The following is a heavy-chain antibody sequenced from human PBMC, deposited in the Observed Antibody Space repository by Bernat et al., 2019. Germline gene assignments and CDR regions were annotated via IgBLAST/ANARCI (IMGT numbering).Heavy chain of an antibody. J-gene: IGHJ4*02. D-gene: IGHD3-3*01. V-gene: IGHV3-30-3*01. CDR2: ISYDGSNT. CDR3: ARGPYYDFWSGYYSVY. CDR1: GFTFSSYA. Sequence: QVQLVESGGGVVQPGRSLRLSCAASGFTFSSYAMHWVRQAPGKGLEWVAVISYDGSNTYYADSVKGPFTISRDNSKNTLYLQMNSLRAEDTAVYYCARGPYYDFWSGYYSVYWGQGTLVTVSS.